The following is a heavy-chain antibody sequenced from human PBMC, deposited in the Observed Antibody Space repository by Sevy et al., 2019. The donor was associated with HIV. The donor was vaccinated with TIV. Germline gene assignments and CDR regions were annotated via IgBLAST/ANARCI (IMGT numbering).Heavy chain of an antibody. Sequence: GGSLRLSCAASGFTFSSYWMHWVRQAPGKGLVWVSRINSDGSSTSYADSVKGRFTISRDNAKNTLYLQMNSLRAEDTAEYYCARDLGWQKGDGAFDIWGQGTMVTVSS. V-gene: IGHV3-74*01. CDR3: ARDLGWQKGDGAFDI. CDR2: INSDGSST. D-gene: IGHD3-16*01. J-gene: IGHJ3*02. CDR1: GFTFSSYW.